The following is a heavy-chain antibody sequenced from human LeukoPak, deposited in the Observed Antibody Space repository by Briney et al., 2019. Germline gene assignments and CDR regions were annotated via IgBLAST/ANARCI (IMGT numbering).Heavy chain of an antibody. CDR1: GFTFSSYS. J-gene: IGHJ3*02. CDR2: ISSSGSYI. CDR3: ARGLAGNAFDI. V-gene: IGHV3-21*01. D-gene: IGHD1-26*01. Sequence: PGGSLRLSCAAPGFTFSSYSMNWVRQAPGKGLEWVSSISSSGSYIYYADSVKGRFTISRDNAKNSLYLQMNSLRAEDTAVYYCARGLAGNAFDIWGQGTMVTVSS.